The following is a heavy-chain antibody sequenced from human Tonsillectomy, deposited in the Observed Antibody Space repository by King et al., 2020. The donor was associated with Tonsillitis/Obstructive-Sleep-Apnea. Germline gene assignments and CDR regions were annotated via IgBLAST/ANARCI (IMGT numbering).Heavy chain of an antibody. CDR3: ARHLGVYTTIIDY. CDR2: IYPGDSDT. V-gene: IGHV5-51*01. Sequence: VQLVESGAEVKKPGESLKISCQGSGYSFTSYWIGWVRQMPGKGLEWMGIIYPGDSDTRYSPSFQGQVTISAEKSISTAYLQYSSLKASDTAMYYCARHLGVYTTIIDYWGQGTLVTVSS. CDR1: GYSFTSYW. D-gene: IGHD2-8*01. J-gene: IGHJ4*02.